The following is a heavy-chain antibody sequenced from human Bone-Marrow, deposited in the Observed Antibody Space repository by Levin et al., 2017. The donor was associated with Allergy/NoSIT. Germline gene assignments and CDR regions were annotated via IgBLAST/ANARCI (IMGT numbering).Heavy chain of an antibody. J-gene: IGHJ4*02. V-gene: IGHV3-30*03. Sequence: AGGSLRLSCAVSGFTFSSYGMHWVRQAPGKGLEWVAVMSYDGKNIHYADSVKGRFTISRDNSKNTLYLQMNSLRAEDTAVYYCARPLGRDSGYDFCIDHWGQGTLVTVSS. CDR3: ARPLGRDSGYDFCIDH. CDR1: GFTFSSYG. CDR2: MSYDGKNI. D-gene: IGHD5-12*01.